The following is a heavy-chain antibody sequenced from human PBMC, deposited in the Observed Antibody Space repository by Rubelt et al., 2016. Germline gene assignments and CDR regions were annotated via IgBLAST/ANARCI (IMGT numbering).Heavy chain of an antibody. D-gene: IGHD3-16*01. CDR3: ARRPFGGDDY. CDR1: GGSFSGYY. J-gene: IGHJ4*02. Sequence: QVQLQQWGAGLLKPSETLSLTCAVYGGSFSGYYWSWIRQPPGKGLEWIGEINHSGSTNYNPSLKSRGPSSVETSKNQFSLKLSSVTAADTAVYYCARRPFGGDDYWGQGTLVTVSS. CDR2: INHSGST. V-gene: IGHV4-34*01.